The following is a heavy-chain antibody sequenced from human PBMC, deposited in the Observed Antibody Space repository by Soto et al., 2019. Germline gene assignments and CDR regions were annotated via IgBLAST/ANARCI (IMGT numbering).Heavy chain of an antibody. V-gene: IGHV1-18*01. D-gene: IGHD6-19*01. J-gene: IGHJ5*02. Sequence: QVQLVQSGAEVKKPGASVKVSCKASGYTFTSYGISWVRQAPGQGLEWIGWSSAYNGNTNYAQKLQGRVTMTTDTTTSTAYMELRSLRSDHTAVYYCARDGDSSGWQTNNWLDPWGQGTMVTLSS. CDR3: ARDGDSSGWQTNNWLDP. CDR1: GYTFTSYG. CDR2: SSAYNGNT.